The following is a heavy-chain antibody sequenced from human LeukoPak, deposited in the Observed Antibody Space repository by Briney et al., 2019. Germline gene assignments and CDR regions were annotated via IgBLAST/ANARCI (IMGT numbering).Heavy chain of an antibody. J-gene: IGHJ6*03. D-gene: IGHD1-1*01. V-gene: IGHV4-59*01. CDR3: ARGRVSSSTWYSTYYYYFYMDV. CDR1: DDSITMYY. Sequence: SETLSLTCSVSDDSITMYYWTWIRQPLGKGLEWIGYVDHTGCTNFNPSLNGRVSISRDTTKNLFSLRLRSVTAADTAVYFCARGRVSSSTWYSTYYYYFYMDVWGKGTTVTVSS. CDR2: VDHTGCT.